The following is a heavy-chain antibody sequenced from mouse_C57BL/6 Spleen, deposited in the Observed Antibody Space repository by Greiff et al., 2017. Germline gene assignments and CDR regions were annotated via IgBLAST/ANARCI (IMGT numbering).Heavy chain of an antibody. CDR3: TRDRHYYAYYAMDY. CDR1: GFTFSSYA. D-gene: IGHD1-2*01. V-gene: IGHV5-9-1*02. CDR2: ISNCGDYT. Sequence: EVQGVESGAGLVKPGASLKLSCAASGFTFSSYAMSWVRQTPEKRLAWVAYISNCGDYTYYADTVKGRFTISRDNDRNTLYLQMSSLKSEDTAMYYCTRDRHYYAYYAMDYWGQGTSVTVSS. J-gene: IGHJ4*01.